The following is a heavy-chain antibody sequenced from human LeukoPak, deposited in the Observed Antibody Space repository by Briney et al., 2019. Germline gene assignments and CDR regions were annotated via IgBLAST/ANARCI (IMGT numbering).Heavy chain of an antibody. J-gene: IGHJ4*02. CDR3: ARDVSGRKPFDY. CDR1: GYTFTSYD. Sequence: ASVKVSCKVSGYTFTSYDINWVRQATGQGLEWMGWMNPNSGNTGYAQKFQGRVTMTRNTSISTAYMELSGLRSEGTAVYYCARDVSGRKPFDYWGQGTLVTVSS. V-gene: IGHV1-8*01. D-gene: IGHD3-10*01. CDR2: MNPNSGNT.